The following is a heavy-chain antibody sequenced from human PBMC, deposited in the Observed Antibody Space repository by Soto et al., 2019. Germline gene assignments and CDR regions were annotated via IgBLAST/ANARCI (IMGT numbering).Heavy chain of an antibody. CDR1: GGSFSGYY. D-gene: IGHD1-1*01. V-gene: IGHV4-34*01. J-gene: IGHJ6*03. CDR2: INHSGST. CDR3: ARRVEEYYYYYYYMDV. Sequence: TSETLSLTCAVYGGSFSGYYWSWIRQPPGKGLEWIGEINHSGSTNYNPSLKSRVTISVDTSKNQFSLKLSSVTAADTAVYYCARRVEEYYYYYYYMDVWGKGTTVTVSS.